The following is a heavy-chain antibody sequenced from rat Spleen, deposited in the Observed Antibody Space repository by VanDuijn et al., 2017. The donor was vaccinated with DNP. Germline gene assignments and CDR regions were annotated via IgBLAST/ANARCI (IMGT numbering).Heavy chain of an antibody. D-gene: IGHD1-4*01. CDR2: ISHSGST. CDR3: ARWTTGFDY. Sequence: EVQLQESGPGLVKPSQSLSLTCSVTGYSITSNYWAWIRKFPRNKMEWMGYISHSGSTSYNPSLKSRISITRDTSKNQFFLQLNSVTTEDTATYYCARWTTGFDYWGQGVMVTVSS. V-gene: IGHV3-1*01. J-gene: IGHJ2*01. CDR1: GYSITSNY.